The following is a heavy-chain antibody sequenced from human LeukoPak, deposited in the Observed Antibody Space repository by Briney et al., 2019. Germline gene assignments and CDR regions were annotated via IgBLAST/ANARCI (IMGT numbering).Heavy chain of an antibody. CDR1: GFTFSNAW. V-gene: IGHV3-15*01. J-gene: IGHJ4*02. CDR3: ANYQNYYDSSGYSDY. Sequence: GGSLRLSCAASGFTFSNAWMSWVRQAPGKGLEWVGRIKSKTDGGTTDYAAPVKGRFTISRDGSKDTLYLQMNSLRAEDTAVYYCANYQNYYDSSGYSDYWGQGTLVTVSS. D-gene: IGHD3-22*01. CDR2: IKSKTDGGTT.